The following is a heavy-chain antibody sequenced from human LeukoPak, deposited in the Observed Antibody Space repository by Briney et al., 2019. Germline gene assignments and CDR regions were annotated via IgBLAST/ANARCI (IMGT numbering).Heavy chain of an antibody. D-gene: IGHD6-19*01. Sequence: SETLSLTCTVSPGSISSYYWSWIRQPPGKGLEWIGYIYYSGTTNYNPSLKSRVTISVDTSKNQFSLKLNSVTAADTAVYYCAGSHRSGWFVFDYWGQGTLVTVSS. CDR2: IYYSGTT. CDR1: PGSISSYY. CDR3: AGSHRSGWFVFDY. V-gene: IGHV4-59*01. J-gene: IGHJ4*02.